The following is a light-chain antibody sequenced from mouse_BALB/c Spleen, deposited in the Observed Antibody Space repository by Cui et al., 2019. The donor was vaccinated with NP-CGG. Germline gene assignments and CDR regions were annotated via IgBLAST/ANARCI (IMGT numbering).Light chain of an antibody. Sequence: VPQDSALTTSPGETVTLTCRSSTGAVTTSNYANWVQEKPDHLFTGLIGGTKNRAPGVPARFSGSLIGDKAALTITGAQTEDEAIYFCALWYSNHWVFGGGTKLTVL. J-gene: IGLJ1*01. CDR2: GTK. V-gene: IGLV1*01. CDR1: TGAVTTSNY. CDR3: ALWYSNHWV.